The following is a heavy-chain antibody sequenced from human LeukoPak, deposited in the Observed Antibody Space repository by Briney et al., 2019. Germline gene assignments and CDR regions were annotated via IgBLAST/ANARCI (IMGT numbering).Heavy chain of an antibody. J-gene: IGHJ6*02. V-gene: IGHV3-11*04. Sequence: PGGSLRLSCAASGLRFSDQYMIWIRQTPGKGLEWVSFISGSGANRFHADSMKGRFTISKDNTKNSLYLQMNSLRAEDTAIYYCATPHFYAMGVWGQGTTVTVSS. CDR2: ISGSGANR. CDR3: ATPHFYAMGV. CDR1: GLRFSDQY.